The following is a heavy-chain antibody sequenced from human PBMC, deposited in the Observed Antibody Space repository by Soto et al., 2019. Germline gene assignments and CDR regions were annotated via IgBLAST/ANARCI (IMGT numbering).Heavy chain of an antibody. J-gene: IGHJ6*02. CDR1: GGTFRTYA. CDR2: LIPIFGTV. D-gene: IGHD6-19*01. CDR3: AKGAVAGTPTSYYYYGMDV. V-gene: IGHV1-69*12. Sequence: QVQLLQSGAEVKKPGSSVRVSCEASGGTFRTYAISWVRQAPGQGLGWMGELIPIFGTVNYAQKFQGRVTITADESTTTVYMDLRSLRSEDTAVYYCAKGAVAGTPTSYYYYGMDVWGQGTTVTVSS.